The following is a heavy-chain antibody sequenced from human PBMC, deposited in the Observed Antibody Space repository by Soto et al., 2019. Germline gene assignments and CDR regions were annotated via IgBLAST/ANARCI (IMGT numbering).Heavy chain of an antibody. J-gene: IGHJ4*02. D-gene: IGHD5-12*01. CDR3: ARDIPVGGYEDY. Sequence: ASVKVSCKASGYTFTSHYMHWVRQAPGQGLERMGIINPSGGSTSYAQKFQGRVTMTRDTSTSTVYMELSSLRSEDTAVYYCARDIPVGGYEDYWGQGTLVTVSS. V-gene: IGHV1-46*01. CDR2: INPSGGST. CDR1: GYTFTSHY.